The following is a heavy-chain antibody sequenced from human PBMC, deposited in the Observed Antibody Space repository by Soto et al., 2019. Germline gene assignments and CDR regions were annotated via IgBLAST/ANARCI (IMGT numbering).Heavy chain of an antibody. V-gene: IGHV1-69*13. CDR1: GGTFSSYA. CDR3: ARALMVYADYYGMDV. J-gene: IGHJ6*02. CDR2: IIPIFGTA. Sequence: SVKVSCKASGGTFSSYAISWVRQAPGQGLEWMGGIIPIFGTANYAQKFQGRVTITADESTSTAYMELSSLRPEDTAVYYCARALMVYADYYGMDVWGQGTTVTVSS. D-gene: IGHD2-8*01.